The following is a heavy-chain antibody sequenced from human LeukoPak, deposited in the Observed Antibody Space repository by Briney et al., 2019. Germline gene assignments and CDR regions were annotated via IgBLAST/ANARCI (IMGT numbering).Heavy chain of an antibody. D-gene: IGHD2-15*01. CDR2: INAGNGNT. CDR3: ARGGYCSGGSCFHNWFGP. V-gene: IGHV1-3*01. J-gene: IGHJ5*02. CDR1: GYTFTSYA. Sequence: ASVKVSCKASGYTFTSYAMHWVRQAPGQRLEWMGWINAGNGNTKYSQKFQGRVTITRDTSASTAYMELSSLRSEDTAVYYCARGGYCSGGSCFHNWFGPWGQGTLVTVSS.